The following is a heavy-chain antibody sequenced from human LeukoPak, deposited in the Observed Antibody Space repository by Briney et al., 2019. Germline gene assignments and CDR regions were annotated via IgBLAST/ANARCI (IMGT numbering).Heavy chain of an antibody. CDR1: GITFSSHG. CDR3: AKLGKTENHYGSGRFSYYYSMDV. CDR2: ISGSGGST. V-gene: IGHV3-23*01. Sequence: GGSLRLSCAASGITFSSHGMSWVRQAPGKGLEWVSSISGSGGSTYYADSVKGRFTISRDNSKNTLYLQMNSLRAEDTAVYYCAKLGKTENHYGSGRFSYYYSMDVWGKGTTVTISS. D-gene: IGHD3-10*01. J-gene: IGHJ6*03.